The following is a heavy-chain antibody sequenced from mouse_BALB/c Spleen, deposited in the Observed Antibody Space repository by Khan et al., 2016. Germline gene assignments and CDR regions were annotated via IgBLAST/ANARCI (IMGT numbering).Heavy chain of an antibody. CDR2: INTHSGVP. CDR3: ARRGGSINYGSFDY. Sequence: QIQLVQSGPELKKPGETVRISCKASGYTFTTAGMQWVQKMPGKGLKWIGWINTHSGVPTYAEDLKGRFAFSLETSASPAYLQISNLNNEDTATDFGARRGGSINYGSFDYCSQGTTLAVSS. CDR1: GYTFTTAG. V-gene: IGHV9-4*02. J-gene: IGHJ2*01. D-gene: IGHD2-1*01.